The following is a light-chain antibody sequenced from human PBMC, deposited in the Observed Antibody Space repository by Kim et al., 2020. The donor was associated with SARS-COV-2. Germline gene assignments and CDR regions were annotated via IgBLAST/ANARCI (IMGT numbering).Light chain of an antibody. CDR2: GDS. CDR3: QVWDSSVV. J-gene: IGLJ2*01. Sequence: LSVAGALGQTARITCGGNNIGSKNVHWYQQKPGQAPVLVIYGDSNRPSGIPERFAGSNSGNTATLTISRAQAGDEADYYCQVWDSSVVFGGGTQLTVL. V-gene: IGLV3-9*01. CDR1: NIGSKN.